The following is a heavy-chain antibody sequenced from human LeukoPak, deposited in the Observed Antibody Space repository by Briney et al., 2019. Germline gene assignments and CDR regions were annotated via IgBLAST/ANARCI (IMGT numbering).Heavy chain of an antibody. J-gene: IGHJ6*02. CDR3: ARESAAGSDYYYGMDV. Sequence: ASVKVSCKASGYTFTSYGISWVRQAPGQGLEWMGWISAYNGNTNYAQKLQGRVTMTTDTSTSTAYMELRSLRSDDTAVYYCARESAAGSDYYYGMDVWGQGTTVIVSS. D-gene: IGHD3-10*01. CDR2: ISAYNGNT. V-gene: IGHV1-18*01. CDR1: GYTFTSYG.